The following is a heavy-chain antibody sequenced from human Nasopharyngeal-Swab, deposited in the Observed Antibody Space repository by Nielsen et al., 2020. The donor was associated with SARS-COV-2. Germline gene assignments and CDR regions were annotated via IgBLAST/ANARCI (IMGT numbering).Heavy chain of an antibody. CDR2: IHRFGNT. Sequence: SETLSLTCDVSGGSISSFNWWTWVRPPPGKGLEWIGQIHRFGNTNFNPSLKSRVTMSIDKSKNQFSLRLKSMTAADTAVYYCARPDRWYGYGLDIWGQGTMVTVSS. D-gene: IGHD3-10*01. CDR1: GGSISSFNW. CDR3: ARPDRWYGYGLDI. J-gene: IGHJ3*02. V-gene: IGHV4-4*02.